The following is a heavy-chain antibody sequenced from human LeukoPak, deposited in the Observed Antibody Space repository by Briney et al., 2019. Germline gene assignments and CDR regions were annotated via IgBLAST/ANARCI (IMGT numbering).Heavy chain of an antibody. Sequence: KSSETPSLTCAVYGGSFSGYYWSWIRQPPGKGLEWIGEINHSGSTNYNPSLKSRVTISVDTSKNQFSLKLSSVTAADTAVYYCARVLGGQYSSSPRKTPFDPWGQGTLVTVSS. CDR2: INHSGST. V-gene: IGHV4-34*01. CDR1: GGSFSGYY. J-gene: IGHJ5*02. CDR3: ARVLGGQYSSSPRKTPFDP. D-gene: IGHD6-6*01.